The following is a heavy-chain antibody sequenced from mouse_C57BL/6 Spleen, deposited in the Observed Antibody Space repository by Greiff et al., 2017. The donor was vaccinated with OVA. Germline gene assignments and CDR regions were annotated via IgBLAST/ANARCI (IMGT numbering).Heavy chain of an antibody. V-gene: IGHV1-64*01. CDR3: AKEGGGYGNYFFDY. Sequence: VQLQQPGAELVKPGASVKLSCKASGYTFTSYWMHWVKQRPGQGLEWIGMIHPNSGSTNYNEKFKSKATLTVDKSSSTAYMQLSSLTSEDSAVYCCAKEGGGYGNYFFDYWGQGTTRTVSS. CDR1: GYTFTSYW. J-gene: IGHJ2*01. CDR2: IHPNSGST. D-gene: IGHD2-1*01.